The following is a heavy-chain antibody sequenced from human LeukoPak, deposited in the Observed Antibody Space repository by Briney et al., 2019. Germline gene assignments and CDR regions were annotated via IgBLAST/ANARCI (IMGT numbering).Heavy chain of an antibody. J-gene: IGHJ4*02. Sequence: GGSLRLSCAASGFTFSSYAMSRVRQAPGKGLEWVSAISGSGGSTYYADSVKGRFTISRDNSKNTLYLQMNSLRAEDTAVYYCAKTMVRGDMADYWGQGTLVTVSS. V-gene: IGHV3-23*01. CDR1: GFTFSSYA. D-gene: IGHD3-10*01. CDR3: AKTMVRGDMADY. CDR2: ISGSGGST.